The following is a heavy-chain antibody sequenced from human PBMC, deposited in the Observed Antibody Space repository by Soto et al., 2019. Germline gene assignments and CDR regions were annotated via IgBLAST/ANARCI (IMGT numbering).Heavy chain of an antibody. CDR2: INSDGSST. CDR3: ARENSGSYGPIIDY. D-gene: IGHD4-17*01. Sequence: GGSLRLSCAASGFTFSSYWMHWVRQAPGKGLVWVSRINSDGSSTSYADSVKGRFTISRDNAKNTLYLQMNSLRAEDTAVYYCARENSGSYGPIIDYWGQGTLVTVSS. J-gene: IGHJ4*02. V-gene: IGHV3-74*01. CDR1: GFTFSSYW.